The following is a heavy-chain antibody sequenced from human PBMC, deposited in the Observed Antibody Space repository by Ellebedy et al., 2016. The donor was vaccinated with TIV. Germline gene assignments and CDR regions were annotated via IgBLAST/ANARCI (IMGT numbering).Heavy chain of an antibody. J-gene: IGHJ6*02. CDR3: ASDYGDYDGAYYYYGMDV. Sequence: ASVKVSXXASGYTFTGYYMHWVRQAPGQGLEWMGWINPNSGGTNYAQKFQGRVTMTRDTSISTAYMELSRLRSDDTAVYYCASDYGDYDGAYYYYGMDVWGQGTTVTVSS. CDR2: INPNSGGT. D-gene: IGHD4-17*01. CDR1: GYTFTGYY. V-gene: IGHV1-2*02.